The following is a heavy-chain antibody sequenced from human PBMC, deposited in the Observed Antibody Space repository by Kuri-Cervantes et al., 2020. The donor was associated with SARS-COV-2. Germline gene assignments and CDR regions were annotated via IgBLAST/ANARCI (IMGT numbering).Heavy chain of an antibody. CDR3: ARFTEYSSSLLDY. V-gene: IGHV4-39*07. Sequence: GSLRLSCTVSGGSISSGSYYWGWIRQPPGKGLEWIGSIYHSGSTYYNPSLKSRVTISVDTSKNQFSLKLSSVTAADTAVYYCARFTEYSSSLLDYWGQGTLVTVSS. CDR2: IYHSGST. D-gene: IGHD6-6*01. CDR1: GGSISSGSYY. J-gene: IGHJ4*02.